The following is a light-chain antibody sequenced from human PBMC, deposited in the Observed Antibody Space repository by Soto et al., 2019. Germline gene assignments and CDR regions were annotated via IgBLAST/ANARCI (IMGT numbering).Light chain of an antibody. V-gene: IGKV3-11*01. CDR3: QQRSNWPIT. Sequence: EIVMTQSPATLSVSPGAPSPLSCRASQSVSSYLAWYQQKPGQAPRLLIYDASNRATGIPARFSGSGSGTDFTLTISSLEPEDFAVYYCQQRSNWPITFGQGTRLEIK. CDR1: QSVSSY. J-gene: IGKJ5*01. CDR2: DAS.